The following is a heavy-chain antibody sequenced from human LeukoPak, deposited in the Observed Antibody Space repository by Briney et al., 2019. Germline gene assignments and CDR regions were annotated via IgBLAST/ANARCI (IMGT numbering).Heavy chain of an antibody. J-gene: IGHJ4*02. CDR2: ISTTGGYT. V-gene: IGHV3-23*01. CDR3: AKKPATIKFPFDI. Sequence: GGSLRLSCVGSGFSFSTYDMGWVRQTPGKGLEWVSAISTTGGYTEDADSVKGRFTISRDNSQNTLFLQMHSLRAENTAVYYCAKKPATIKFPFDIWGQGTLVTVSP. CDR1: GFSFSTYD. D-gene: IGHD5-24*01.